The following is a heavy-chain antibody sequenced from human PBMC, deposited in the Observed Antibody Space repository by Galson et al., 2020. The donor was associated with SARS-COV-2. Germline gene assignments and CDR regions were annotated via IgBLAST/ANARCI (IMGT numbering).Heavy chain of an antibody. CDR3: ARERGAYFDS. V-gene: IGHV4-59*01. CDR2: VYSGGTT. J-gene: IGHJ4*02. D-gene: IGHD5-12*01. CDR1: GGSIGSYY. Sequence: SQTLSLTCTVSGGSIGSYYWTWIRQPPGKGLEWLGYVYSGGTTNYNPSLTGRIVISVDKSKNQLSLKLSSVTAADTALYYCARERGAYFDSWGQGTQVTVSS.